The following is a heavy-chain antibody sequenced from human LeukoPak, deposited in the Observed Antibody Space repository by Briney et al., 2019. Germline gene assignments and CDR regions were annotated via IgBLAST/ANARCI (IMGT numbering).Heavy chain of an antibody. CDR2: MNPNSGNT. J-gene: IGHJ4*02. Sequence: ASVKVSCKASGHTFTSYDINWVRQATGQGLEWMGWMNPNSGNTGYAQKFQGRVTMTRNTSINTAYMELSSLRSEDTAVYYCARVPFLGYCSSTSCYSEGYYFDYWGQGTLVTVSS. D-gene: IGHD2-2*02. CDR1: GHTFTSYD. CDR3: ARVPFLGYCSSTSCYSEGYYFDY. V-gene: IGHV1-8*01.